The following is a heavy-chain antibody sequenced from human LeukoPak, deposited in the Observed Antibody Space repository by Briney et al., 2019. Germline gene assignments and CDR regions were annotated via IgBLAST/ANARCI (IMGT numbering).Heavy chain of an antibody. J-gene: IGHJ5*01. CDR2: VFSRGTT. CDR3: ARSWAAKWELPGQFDS. Sequence: SDTLSLTCSVSGGSMNNYYWNWIRKSPKKGLEWIGFVFSRGTTNFNPSFRSRLTMSIDTSTNQFSLTLTSMTAADTAVYFCARSWAAKWELPGQFDSWGQGRLVTVSS. V-gene: IGHV4-4*07. CDR1: GGSMNNYY. D-gene: IGHD1-26*01.